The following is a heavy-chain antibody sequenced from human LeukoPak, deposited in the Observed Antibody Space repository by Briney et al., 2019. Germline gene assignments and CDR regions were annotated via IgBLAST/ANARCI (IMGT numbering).Heavy chain of an antibody. D-gene: IGHD6-19*01. CDR1: GYDFSTYG. Sequence: ASVKVSCRTSGYDFSTYGITWVRQAPGQGLEYMGWIRPSNGNRNYAQKVQDRVTPTTDTSTSTVYMVLRSLRSDDTAVYYCARAFSASKSCDYWGQGTLVTVSS. CDR2: IRPSNGNR. J-gene: IGHJ4*02. CDR3: ARAFSASKSCDY. V-gene: IGHV1-18*01.